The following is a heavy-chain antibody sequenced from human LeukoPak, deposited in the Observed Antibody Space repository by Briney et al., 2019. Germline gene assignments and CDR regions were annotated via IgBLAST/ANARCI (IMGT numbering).Heavy chain of an antibody. Sequence: PGRSLRLSCAASGFTFSSYAMHWVRQAPGKGLEWVAVISYDGSNKYYADSVKGRFTISRDNAKNSLYLQMNSLRAEDTAVYYCARVQGRGYSYDYWGQGTLVTVSS. CDR3: ARVQGRGYSYDY. CDR1: GFTFSSYA. CDR2: ISYDGSNK. V-gene: IGHV3-30-3*01. J-gene: IGHJ4*02. D-gene: IGHD5-18*01.